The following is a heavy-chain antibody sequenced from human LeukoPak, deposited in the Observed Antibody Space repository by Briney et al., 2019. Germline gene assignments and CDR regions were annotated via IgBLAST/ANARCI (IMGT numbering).Heavy chain of an antibody. CDR1: GFMFRGYA. V-gene: IGHV3-23*01. D-gene: IGHD3-10*01. Sequence: PGGSLRLSCAASGFMFRGYAMSWVRQAPGKGLEWVSAISNTGDSTYYADSVKGRFTISRDNFKNTLYLQMNSLRVEDTALYFCAKTYYYLSGSLPEDYWGQGALVTVSS. CDR2: ISNTGDST. J-gene: IGHJ4*02. CDR3: AKTYYYLSGSLPEDY.